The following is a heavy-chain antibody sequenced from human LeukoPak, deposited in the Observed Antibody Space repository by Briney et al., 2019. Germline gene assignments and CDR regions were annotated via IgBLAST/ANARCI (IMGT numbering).Heavy chain of an antibody. Sequence: PSETLSLTCTVSGGPISSYYWSWIRQPAGKGLEWIGRIYTSGSTNYNPSLKSRVTMSVDTSKNQFSLKLSSVTAADTAVYYCAREGGAQSGYSYGLDAFDIWGQGTMVTVSS. CDR1: GGPISSYY. J-gene: IGHJ3*02. CDR2: IYTSGST. D-gene: IGHD5-18*01. CDR3: AREGGAQSGYSYGLDAFDI. V-gene: IGHV4-4*07.